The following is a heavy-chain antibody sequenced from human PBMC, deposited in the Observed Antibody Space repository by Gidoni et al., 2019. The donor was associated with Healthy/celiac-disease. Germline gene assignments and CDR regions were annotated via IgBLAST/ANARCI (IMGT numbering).Heavy chain of an antibody. J-gene: IGHJ4*02. CDR3: TSRDY. Sequence: VQLVVSGVGLGQPWGSLELSFSASGFTFSGSSMHWVRQASGKGLEWVGRIRSKANNYATAYVASVKGRFTISRDDSKNTAYLQMSSLKTDDTAVYYCTSRDYWGQGTLVTVSS. CDR2: IRSKANNYAT. CDR1: GFTFSGSS. V-gene: IGHV3-73*02.